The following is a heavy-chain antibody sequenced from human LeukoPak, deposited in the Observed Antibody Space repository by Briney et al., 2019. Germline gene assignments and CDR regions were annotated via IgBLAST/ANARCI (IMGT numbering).Heavy chain of an antibody. J-gene: IGHJ1*01. V-gene: IGHV4-30-2*01. D-gene: IGHD2-21*01. Sequence: KSSQTLSLTCTVSGGSISSGGYYWSWIRQPPGRGLEWIGYIYHSGSTYYNPSLKSRVTISVDRSKNQFSLKLSSVTAADTAVYYCARDCGGDCYPSEYFQHWGQGTLVTVSS. CDR3: ARDCGGDCYPSEYFQH. CDR2: IYHSGST. CDR1: GGSISSGGYY.